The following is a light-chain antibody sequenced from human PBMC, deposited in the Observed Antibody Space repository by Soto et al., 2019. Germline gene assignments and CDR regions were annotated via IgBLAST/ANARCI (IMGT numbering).Light chain of an antibody. CDR3: QQYNYSPWT. CDR1: QSVGSNY. J-gene: IGKJ1*01. Sequence: EIVLTQSPGTLSLSPGETATLSSRAMQSVGSNYLAWYQQNPDQAPRLLIYGVSSMATGIPDRFSGGGSGTDLTLTISRLEPEDFAVYYCQQYNYSPWTYGQGTKVEIK. CDR2: GVS. V-gene: IGKV3-20*01.